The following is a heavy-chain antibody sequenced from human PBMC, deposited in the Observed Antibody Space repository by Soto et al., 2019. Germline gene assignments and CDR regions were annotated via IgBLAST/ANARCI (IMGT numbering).Heavy chain of an antibody. CDR2: IYYSGST. V-gene: IGHV4-39*01. Sequence: KASETLSLTCTVSGGSISSSSYYWGWIRQPPGKGLEWIGSIYYSGSTYYNPSLKSRVTISVDTSKNQFSLKLSSVTAADTAVYYCARHRAYSSGWATAGYYGMDVWGQGTTVTVSS. CDR1: GGSISSSSYY. D-gene: IGHD6-19*01. CDR3: ARHRAYSSGWATAGYYGMDV. J-gene: IGHJ6*02.